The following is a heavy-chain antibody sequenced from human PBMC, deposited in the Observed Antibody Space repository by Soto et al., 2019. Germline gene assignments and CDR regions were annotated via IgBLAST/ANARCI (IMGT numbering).Heavy chain of an antibody. CDR2: IYSGGST. CDR1: GGFVNSDTHS. Sequence: SETLSLTCTVSGGFVNSDTHSWSWIRQTPGKRLEWIGFIYSGGSTKNPSLRSRVTMSVDTSKNQFSLKLRSVIVADTAVYHCARFVRSCSATTCSTRADVWGQGITVTSP. CDR3: ARFVRSCSATTCSTRADV. V-gene: IGHV4-61*01. J-gene: IGHJ6*02. D-gene: IGHD2-2*01.